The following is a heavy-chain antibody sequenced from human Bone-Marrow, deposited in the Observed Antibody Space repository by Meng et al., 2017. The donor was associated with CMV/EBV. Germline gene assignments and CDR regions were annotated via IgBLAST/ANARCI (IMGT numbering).Heavy chain of an antibody. CDR2: IGSKAYGGA. V-gene: IGHV3-49*04. D-gene: IGHD3-22*01. CDR3: ARDRHDSGAYYTDL. CDR1: GFIVGGYG. Sequence: GGSLRLSCAGAGFIVGGYGIGWVRQAPGKGLEWVGFIGSKAYGGADYAASVKDTFTISRDDSRNIAYLQMNSLKTEDTAMYYCARDRHDSGAYYTDLWGQGTLVTVSS. J-gene: IGHJ4*02.